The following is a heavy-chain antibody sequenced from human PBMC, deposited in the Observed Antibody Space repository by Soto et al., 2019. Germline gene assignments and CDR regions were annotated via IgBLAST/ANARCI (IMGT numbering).Heavy chain of an antibody. D-gene: IGHD1-26*01. J-gene: IGHJ5*02. CDR3: AREMGVIGAPGYTWFDP. CDR2: INPSSGGT. Sequence: VQLVQSGAEVRKPGAPVKVSCKASGYTFSDYYVHWVREAPGQGLEWMGWINPSSGGTIYTQRFQGRVTMTRDTSINTVYMELSRLTSDDTAVYYCAREMGVIGAPGYTWFDPWGQGALVTVSS. V-gene: IGHV1-2*02. CDR1: GYTFSDYY.